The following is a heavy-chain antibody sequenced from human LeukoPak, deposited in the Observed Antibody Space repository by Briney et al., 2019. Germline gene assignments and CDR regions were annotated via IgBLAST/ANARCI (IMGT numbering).Heavy chain of an antibody. D-gene: IGHD2-2*02. J-gene: IGHJ4*02. Sequence: GGSLRLSCAASGFTFSSYAMSWVRQAPGKELEWVSAISGSGGSTYYADSVKGRFTISRDNSKNTLYLQMNSLRAEDTAVYYCAKNTQGAFLYFDYWGQGTLVIVSS. V-gene: IGHV3-23*01. CDR1: GFTFSSYA. CDR2: ISGSGGST. CDR3: AKNTQGAFLYFDY.